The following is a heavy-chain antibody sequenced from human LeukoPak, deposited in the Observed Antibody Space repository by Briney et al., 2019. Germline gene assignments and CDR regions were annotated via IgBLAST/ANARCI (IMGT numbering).Heavy chain of an antibody. CDR2: FDPEDGET. J-gene: IGHJ3*02. CDR1: GYTLTELS. CDR3: ATALTWELPPNDAFDI. D-gene: IGHD1-26*01. V-gene: IGHV1-24*01. Sequence: ASVKVSCKVSGYTLTELSMHWVRQAPGKGLEWVGGFDPEDGETIYAQKFQGRVTMTEDTSTDTAYMELGSLRSEDTAVYYCATALTWELPPNDAFDIWGQGTMVTVSS.